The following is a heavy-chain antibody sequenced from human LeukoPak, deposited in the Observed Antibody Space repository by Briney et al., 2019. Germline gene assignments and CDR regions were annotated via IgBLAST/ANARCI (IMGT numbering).Heavy chain of an antibody. CDR2: IRYDGSNK. J-gene: IGHJ4*02. V-gene: IGHV3-30*02. CDR1: GFTFSSYG. CDR3: AKDAVWFGELLSGLDY. D-gene: IGHD3-10*01. Sequence: PGGSLRLSCAASGFTFSSYGMHWVRQAPGKGLEWVAFIRYDGSNKYYADSVKGRFTISRDNSKNTLYLQMNSLRAEDTAVYYCAKDAVWFGELLSGLDYWGQGTLVTVSS.